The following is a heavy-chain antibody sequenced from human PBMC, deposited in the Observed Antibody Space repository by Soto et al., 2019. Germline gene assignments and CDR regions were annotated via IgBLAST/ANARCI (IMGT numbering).Heavy chain of an antibody. CDR1: GFTFSSYA. CDR3: AKTYYDYILGSYRYTGIFDY. V-gene: IGHV3-23*01. CDR2: VSGSGGST. J-gene: IGHJ4*02. D-gene: IGHD3-16*02. Sequence: EVQLLESGGGLVQPGGSLRLSCAASGFTFSSYAMSWVRQAPGKGLEWVSAVSGSGGSTYYADSVKGRFTISRDNSKNTLYLQMNSLRAEDTAVYYCAKTYYDYILGSYRYTGIFDYWGQGTLVTVSS.